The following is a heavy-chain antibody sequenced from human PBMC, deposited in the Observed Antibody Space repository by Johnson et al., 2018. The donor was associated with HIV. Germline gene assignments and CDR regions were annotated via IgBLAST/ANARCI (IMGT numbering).Heavy chain of an antibody. CDR2: ISYDGSNK. CDR3: ASWGVGSSWNHDAFDI. Sequence: QVQLVESGGGVVQPGRSLRLSCAASGFTFSSYGMHWVRQAPGKGLEWVAVISYDGSNKYYADSVKGRFTISRDNSKNTLYLQMNSLRAEDTAVYYCASWGVGSSWNHDAFDIRGQGTMVTVSS. J-gene: IGHJ3*02. CDR1: GFTFSSYG. D-gene: IGHD6-13*01. V-gene: IGHV3-30*03.